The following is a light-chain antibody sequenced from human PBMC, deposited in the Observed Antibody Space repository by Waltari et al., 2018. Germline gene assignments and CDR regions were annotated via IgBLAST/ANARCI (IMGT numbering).Light chain of an antibody. CDR1: SSDDGPYNS. CDR2: DVS. CDR3: SSQSSDNVVL. V-gene: IGLV2-14*03. J-gene: IGLJ3*02. Sequence: QSALTQPASVSGSPGQSITISCTGTSSDDGPYNSVSWYQDHPGQGPKVIIYDVSDRPSGVSARFSGSKSGNTASLTISGLQAEDEADYYCSSQSSDNVVLFGGGTKVTVL.